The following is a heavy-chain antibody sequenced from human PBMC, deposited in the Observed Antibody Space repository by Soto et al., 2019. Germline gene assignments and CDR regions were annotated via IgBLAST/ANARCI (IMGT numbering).Heavy chain of an antibody. D-gene: IGHD1-1*01. Sequence: PSDTLSLTCTLSGGSVRAPDWWNWVRQSPDKGLEWIAEVHISGHSNYNPSLRSRVSVSIDSSKNQFYLNLNSVTAADTAIYYCARVRQGCSANNCYFDPWGQVTHVTVPP. V-gene: IGHV4-4*02. CDR2: VHISGHS. CDR3: ARVRQGCSANNCYFDP. J-gene: IGHJ5*01. CDR1: GGSVRAPDW.